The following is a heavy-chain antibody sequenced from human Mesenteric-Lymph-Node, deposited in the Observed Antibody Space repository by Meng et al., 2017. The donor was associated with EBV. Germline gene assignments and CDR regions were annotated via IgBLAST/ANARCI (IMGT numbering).Heavy chain of an antibody. D-gene: IGHD3-16*02. CDR2: ISAYNGNT. Sequence: QGELVQSGSELKKPGASVKVFCKASGYTFTSYGISWVRQAPGQGLEWMGWISAYNGNTNYAQKLQGRVTMTTDTSTSTAYMELRSLRSDDTAVYYCARDRGDYVWGSYRLLAHLFDYWGQGSLV. V-gene: IGHV1-18*01. CDR1: GYTFTSYG. CDR3: ARDRGDYVWGSYRLLAHLFDY. J-gene: IGHJ4*02.